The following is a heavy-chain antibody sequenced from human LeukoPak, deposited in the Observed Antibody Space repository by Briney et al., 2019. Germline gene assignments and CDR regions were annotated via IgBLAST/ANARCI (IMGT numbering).Heavy chain of an antibody. CDR2: IYTSGGT. Sequence: PSETLSLTCTVSGGSISSYYWSWIRQPAGKGLEWIGRIYTSGGTNYNPSLKSRVTMSIDTSKNQFSLKLSSVTAADTAVYYCTTDRMYSSSSRSLVWGQGTLVTVSS. CDR3: TTDRMYSSSSRSLV. D-gene: IGHD6-6*01. CDR1: GGSISSYY. V-gene: IGHV4-4*07. J-gene: IGHJ4*02.